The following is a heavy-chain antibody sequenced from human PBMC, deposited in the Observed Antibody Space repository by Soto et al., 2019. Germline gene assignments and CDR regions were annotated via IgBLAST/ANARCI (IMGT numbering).Heavy chain of an antibody. CDR1: LTELS. Sequence: LTELSMHWVRQAPGKGLEWMGGFDPEDGETIYAQKFQGRVTMTEDTSTDTAYMELSSLRSEDTAVYYCATGPGYSSGWLYYYYGMDVWGQGTTVTVSS. CDR3: ATGPGYSSGWLYYYYGMDV. J-gene: IGHJ6*02. D-gene: IGHD6-19*01. V-gene: IGHV1-24*01. CDR2: FDPEDGET.